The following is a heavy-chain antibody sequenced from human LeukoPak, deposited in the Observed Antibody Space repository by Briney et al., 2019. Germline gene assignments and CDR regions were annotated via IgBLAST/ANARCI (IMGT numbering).Heavy chain of an antibody. CDR1: GDSVSSNSAA. V-gene: IGHV6-1*01. J-gene: IGHJ4*02. CDR2: TYYRSKWYN. CDR3: ATLVSTRYYFDY. D-gene: IGHD5/OR15-5a*01. Sequence: SQTLSLTCAISGDSVSSNSAAWNWIRQSPSRGLEWLGRTYYRSKWYNDYAVSVKSRITIKPDTSKNQFSLRLTSVTAADTAVYFCATLVSTRYYFDYWGQGTLVTVSS.